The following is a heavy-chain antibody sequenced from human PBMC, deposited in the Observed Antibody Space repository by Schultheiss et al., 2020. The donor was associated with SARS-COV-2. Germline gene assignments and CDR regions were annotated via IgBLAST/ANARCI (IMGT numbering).Heavy chain of an antibody. D-gene: IGHD5-24*01. CDR2: IKQDGSVE. J-gene: IGHJ4*02. Sequence: GGSLRLSCAASGFTFRSYWMDWVRQAPGKGLQWVANIKQDGSVEHYVDSVRGRFFISRDNAKNSLDLQMNNLRVDDTAVYYCVKEGEEMGTSWGQGTLVTGSS. V-gene: IGHV3-7*03. CDR1: GFTFRSYW. CDR3: VKEGEEMGTS.